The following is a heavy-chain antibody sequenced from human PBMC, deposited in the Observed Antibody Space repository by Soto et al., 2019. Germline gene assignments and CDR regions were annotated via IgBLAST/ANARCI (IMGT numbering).Heavy chain of an antibody. CDR3: TRDGDGRMTTNPYYYYGMDV. Sequence: PSETLSLPCTVSGGSISGYYWSWSRQPPGKGLEWIGKVYYSGGAKYNPSVKRRVSISVDTSKNQFSLILSSVTAADTSVYYCTRDGDGRMTTNPYYYYGMDVWGPGITVTVSS. CDR1: GGSISGYY. V-gene: IGHV4-59*01. D-gene: IGHD2-21*02. CDR2: VYYSGGA. J-gene: IGHJ6*02.